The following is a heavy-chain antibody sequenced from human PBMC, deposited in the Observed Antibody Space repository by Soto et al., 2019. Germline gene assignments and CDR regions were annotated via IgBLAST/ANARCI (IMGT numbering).Heavy chain of an antibody. CDR1: GYTFTSYD. CDR3: ARPVTKYNWNDPDAFDI. D-gene: IGHD1-20*01. V-gene: IGHV1-8*01. CDR2: MNPNSGNT. Sequence: ASVKVSCKASGYTFTSYDINWVRQATGQGLEWMGWMNPNSGNTGYAQKFQGRVTMTRNTSISPAYMELSSLRSEDTAVYYCARPVTKYNWNDPDAFDIWGQGTMVTVSS. J-gene: IGHJ3*02.